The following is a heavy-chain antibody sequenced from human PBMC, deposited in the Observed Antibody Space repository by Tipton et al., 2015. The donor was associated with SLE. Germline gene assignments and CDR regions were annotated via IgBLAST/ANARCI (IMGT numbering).Heavy chain of an antibody. D-gene: IGHD3-16*01. V-gene: IGHV3-53*04. CDR3: ASTGGEAY. CDR2: IYSGGST. Sequence: SLRLSCAASGFSVSSNYMSWVRQAPGKGLEWVSVIYSGGSTYYADSVKGRFTISRNNSKNTVYLQMNSLRAEDTAVYYCASTGGEAYWGQGTLVTVSS. CDR1: GFSVSSNY. J-gene: IGHJ4*02.